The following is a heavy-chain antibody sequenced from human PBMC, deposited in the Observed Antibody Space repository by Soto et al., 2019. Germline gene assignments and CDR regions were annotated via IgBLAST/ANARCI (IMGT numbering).Heavy chain of an antibody. CDR3: AKDLYVQPPSGWFDP. D-gene: IGHD1-26*01. Sequence: PGGSLRLSCAASGFTFSSYAMSWVRQAPGKGLEWVSAITGRGDSTYYADSVKGRFTISRDNSKSTLYLQMMSLRAEDTAVYYCAKDLYVQPPSGWFDPWGQGTVVTVSS. CDR2: ITGRGDST. V-gene: IGHV3-23*01. J-gene: IGHJ5*02. CDR1: GFTFSSYA.